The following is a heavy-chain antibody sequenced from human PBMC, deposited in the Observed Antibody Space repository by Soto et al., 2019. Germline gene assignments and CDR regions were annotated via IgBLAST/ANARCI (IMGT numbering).Heavy chain of an antibody. CDR1: GFVFYDYD. D-gene: IGHD2-21*01. J-gene: IGHJ5*02. V-gene: IGHV3-30*03. CDR3: SRGIKGGLDA. CDR2: ISYDGSNR. Sequence: QVQLAESGGGVVQPGRSLRLSWTTSGFVFYDYDIHWVRQAPGKGLAWLASISYDGSNRYYADSVKGRFTISRDNSKNTLSLQINSLGAEDTAVYYCSRGIKGGLDAWGPGTLVTVSS.